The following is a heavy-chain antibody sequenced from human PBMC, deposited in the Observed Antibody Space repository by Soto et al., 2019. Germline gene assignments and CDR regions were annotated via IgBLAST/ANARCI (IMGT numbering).Heavy chain of an antibody. V-gene: IGHV5-51*01. CDR1: GYSFTSYW. D-gene: IGHD2-15*01. CDR2: IYPGDSDT. J-gene: IGHJ3*02. Sequence: GESLKISCKGSGYSFTSYWIGWVRQMPGKGLEWMGIIYPGDSDTRYSPSVQGQVTISADKSISTTYLQCSGLKASDTAMYYCARHHCSGGSCGRPNDAFDIWGQGTMVTVSS. CDR3: ARHHCSGGSCGRPNDAFDI.